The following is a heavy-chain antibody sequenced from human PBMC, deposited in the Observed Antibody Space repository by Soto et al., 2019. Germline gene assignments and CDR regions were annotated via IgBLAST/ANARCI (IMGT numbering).Heavy chain of an antibody. CDR2: IWYDGSNK. CDR3: ARVTRRGYCSGGSCYSLTYYYYYGMDV. CDR1: GFTFSSYG. V-gene: IGHV3-33*01. D-gene: IGHD2-15*01. Sequence: QVQLVESGGGVVQPGRSLRLSCAASGFTFSSYGMHWVRQAPGKGLEWVAVIWYDGSNKYYADSVKGRFTISRDNSKNTLYLQRNSLRAEDTAVYYCARVTRRGYCSGGSCYSLTYYYYYGMDVWGQGTTVTVSS. J-gene: IGHJ6*02.